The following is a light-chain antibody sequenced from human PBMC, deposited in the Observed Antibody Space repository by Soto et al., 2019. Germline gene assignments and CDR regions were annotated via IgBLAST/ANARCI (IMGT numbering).Light chain of an antibody. CDR3: QQYNNWPPIT. Sequence: ENVLTQSPSTLSLSPGERVTLSCRASQSISGNYLAWYQHKPGQAPRLLIYGASTRATGIPARFSGSGSGTEFTLTISSLQSEDFAVYYCQQYNNWPPITFGQGTRLEIK. J-gene: IGKJ5*01. V-gene: IGKV3-15*01. CDR2: GAS. CDR1: QSISGN.